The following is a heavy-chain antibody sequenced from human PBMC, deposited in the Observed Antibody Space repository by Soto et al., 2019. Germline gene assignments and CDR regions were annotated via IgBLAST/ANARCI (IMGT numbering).Heavy chain of an antibody. CDR2: ISGSGGST. J-gene: IGHJ3*02. D-gene: IGHD2-8*01. CDR1: GFTFSSYD. V-gene: IGHV3-23*01. Sequence: GGSLRLSCAASGFTFSSYDMSWVRQAPGKGLEWVSAISGSGGSTYYADSVKGRFTISRDNSKNTLYVQMNSLRAEDTAIYYCAKEDDAWPNGHFAIWGQGTMVTVSS. CDR3: AKEDDAWPNGHFAI.